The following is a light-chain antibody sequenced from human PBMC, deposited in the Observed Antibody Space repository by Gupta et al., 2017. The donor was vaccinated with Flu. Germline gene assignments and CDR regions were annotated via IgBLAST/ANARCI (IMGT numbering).Light chain of an antibody. CDR2: KVS. CDR3: MQGTHWPPYT. J-gene: IGKJ2*01. CDR1: QSLVHSEGDTF. V-gene: IGKV2-30*02. Sequence: VVMTQSPLAPSVTLGQPASISCRSSQSLVHSEGDTFLTWFQQRPGQSPRRLIYKVSNRDSGVPDRFSGSGSGTDFTLKISRVEAEDVGVYYCMQGTHWPPYTFGQGTKLEIK.